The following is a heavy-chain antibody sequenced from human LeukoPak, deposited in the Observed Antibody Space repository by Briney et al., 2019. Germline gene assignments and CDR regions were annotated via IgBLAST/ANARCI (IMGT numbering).Heavy chain of an antibody. CDR2: INPNSGGT. V-gene: IGHV1-2*02. CDR1: GYTFTGYY. Sequence: GASVKVSCKASGYTFTGYYMHWARQAPGQGLEWMGWINPNSGGTNYAQKFQGRVTMTRDTSISTAYMELSRLRSDDTAVYYCAREAVGATGDVDYWGQGTLVTVSS. CDR3: AREAVGATGDVDY. D-gene: IGHD1-26*01. J-gene: IGHJ4*02.